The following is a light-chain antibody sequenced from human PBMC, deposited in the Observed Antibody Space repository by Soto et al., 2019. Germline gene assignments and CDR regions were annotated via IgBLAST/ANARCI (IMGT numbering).Light chain of an antibody. CDR1: NSDIGGYNY. CDR2: GVT. J-gene: IGLJ1*01. Sequence: QSVLTQPASVSGSPGQSITISCTGTNSDIGGYNYVSWYRHHPGEAPKLMIYGVTHRPSGVSNRFSGSKSGNTASLTISGLQAEDEADYYCSSYTISNTLPFVFGTGTKVTVL. CDR3: SSYTISNTLPFV. V-gene: IGLV2-14*01.